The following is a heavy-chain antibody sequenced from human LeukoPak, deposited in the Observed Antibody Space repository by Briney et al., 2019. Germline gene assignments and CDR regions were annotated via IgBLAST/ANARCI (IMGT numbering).Heavy chain of an antibody. D-gene: IGHD3-10*01. J-gene: IGHJ4*02. CDR2: ITGSGDVT. CDR3: AKGSRSSRPYYFDF. CDR1: GFTFNNYA. V-gene: IGHV3-23*01. Sequence: PGGSLRLSCAASGFTFNNYAMSWVRQAPGKGLEWVSAITGSGDVTYHADSVKGRFTISRDNSKNTLYLQMNSLRDEDTAVYYCAKGSRSSRPYYFDFWGQEILVTVSS.